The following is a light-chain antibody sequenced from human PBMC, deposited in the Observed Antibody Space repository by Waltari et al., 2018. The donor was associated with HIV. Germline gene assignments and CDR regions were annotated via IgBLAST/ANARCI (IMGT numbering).Light chain of an antibody. Sequence: EIVLMQSPGTLALSPGERATLPCRASQSVRSASLAWYQQKPGQAPRLLIFGASSRAPGIPDRFSGSGAVTDFILTISRLEPEDCAVYYCQQYAASPLTFGGGTKVEIK. CDR2: GAS. V-gene: IGKV3-20*01. CDR3: QQYAASPLT. CDR1: QSVRSAS. J-gene: IGKJ4*01.